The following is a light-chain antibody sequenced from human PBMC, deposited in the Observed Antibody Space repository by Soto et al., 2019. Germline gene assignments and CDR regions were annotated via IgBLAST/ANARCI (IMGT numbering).Light chain of an antibody. Sequence: TVVTQEPSFSVSPGRTVTLTCGLSSGSVSTSYYPSWYQQTPGQAPRTLIYSTNTRSSGVPDRFSGSILGNKAALTITGAQADDESDYYCVLYMGSGISVFGGGTKLTVL. CDR3: VLYMGSGISV. J-gene: IGLJ2*01. CDR1: SGSVSTSYY. V-gene: IGLV8-61*01. CDR2: STN.